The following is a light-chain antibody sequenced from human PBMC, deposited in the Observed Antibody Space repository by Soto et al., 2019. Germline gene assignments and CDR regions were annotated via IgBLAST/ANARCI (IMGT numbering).Light chain of an antibody. V-gene: IGLV2-23*01. CDR2: EGS. Sequence: QSALTQPASVSGSPGQSITISCTGTSSDVGSYNLVSWYQQHPGKAPKLIIYEGSKRPSGVSNRFSGSKSGNTASLTISGLQAEDEADYYCCSYAGSSWVFGGGTQLTVL. CDR3: CSYAGSSWV. CDR1: SSDVGSYNL. J-gene: IGLJ3*02.